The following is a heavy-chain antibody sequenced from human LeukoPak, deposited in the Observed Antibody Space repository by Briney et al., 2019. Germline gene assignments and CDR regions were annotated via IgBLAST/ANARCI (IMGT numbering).Heavy chain of an antibody. D-gene: IGHD5-24*01. CDR2: LNSDGSST. CDR1: AFTFSSYW. V-gene: IGHV3-74*01. CDR3: VREGGYNRYDS. Sequence: GGSLRLSCAASAFTFSSYWMHRVRQAPGEGLVWVSCLNSDGSSTTYADSVKGRFTISRDNAKNTLYLQMNSLRTEDTAVYYCVREGGYNRYDSWGQGTLVTVSS. J-gene: IGHJ5*02.